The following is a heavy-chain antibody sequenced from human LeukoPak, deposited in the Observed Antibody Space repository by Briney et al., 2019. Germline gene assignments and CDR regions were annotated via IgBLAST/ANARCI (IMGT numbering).Heavy chain of an antibody. CDR2: ISAYNGNT. V-gene: IGHV1-18*01. CDR3: ARGARFGETPQTNYYYYYYMDV. D-gene: IGHD3-10*01. CDR1: GYTFTSYG. Sequence: ASVKVSCKASGYTFTSYGISWVRQAPGQGLEWMGWISAYNGNTNYAQKFQGRVTMTRNTSISTAYMELSSLRSEDTAVYYCARGARFGETPQTNYYYYYYMDVWGKGTTVTISS. J-gene: IGHJ6*03.